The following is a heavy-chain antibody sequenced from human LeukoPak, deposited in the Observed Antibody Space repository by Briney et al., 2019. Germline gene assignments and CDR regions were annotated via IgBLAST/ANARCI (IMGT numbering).Heavy chain of an antibody. V-gene: IGHV1-69*05. Sequence: SSVKVSCKASGGTFSSYAISWVRQAPGQGFEWMGRIIPIFGTANYAQKFQGRVTITTDESTSTAYMELSSLRSEDTAVYYCARERQGYSYGPYFDYWGQGTLVTVSS. D-gene: IGHD5-18*01. J-gene: IGHJ4*02. CDR3: ARERQGYSYGPYFDY. CDR1: GGTFSSYA. CDR2: IIPIFGTA.